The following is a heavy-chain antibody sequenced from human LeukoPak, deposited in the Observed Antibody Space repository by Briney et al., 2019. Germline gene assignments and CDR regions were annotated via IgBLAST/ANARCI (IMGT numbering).Heavy chain of an antibody. D-gene: IGHD2-15*01. J-gene: IGHJ6*02. CDR1: GGSFSGYY. Sequence: SETLSLTCAVYGGSFSGYYWSWIRQPPGTGLEWIGEINHSGSTNYNPSLKSRVTISVDTSRNQFSLKLSSVTAADTAVYYCARANPRKYCSGGSCSKVYYYYYGMDVWGQGTTVTVSS. CDR2: INHSGST. CDR3: ARANPRKYCSGGSCSKVYYYYYGMDV. V-gene: IGHV4-34*01.